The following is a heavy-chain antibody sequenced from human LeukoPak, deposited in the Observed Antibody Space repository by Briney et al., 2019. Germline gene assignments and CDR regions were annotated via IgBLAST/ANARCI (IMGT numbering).Heavy chain of an antibody. V-gene: IGHV4-34*01. CDR2: VNHSGST. CDR3: ARGDYDILTGHDAFDI. CDR1: GGSFSGYY. J-gene: IGHJ3*02. Sequence: PSETLSLTCAVYGGSFSGYYWSWIRQPPGKGLEWIGEVNHSGSTNYNPSLKSRVTISVDTSKNQFSLKLSSVTAADTAVYYCARGDYDILTGHDAFDIWGQGTMVTVSS. D-gene: IGHD3-9*01.